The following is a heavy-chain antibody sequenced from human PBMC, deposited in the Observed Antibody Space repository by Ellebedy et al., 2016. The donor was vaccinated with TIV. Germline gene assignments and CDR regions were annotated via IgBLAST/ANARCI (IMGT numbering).Heavy chain of an antibody. V-gene: IGHV3-72*01. CDR3: VRIRLCTEAEGVCPWGRTVDV. CDR2: IRNKANAYST. CDR1: GFTFSGPY. J-gene: IGHJ6*04. Sequence: GESLKISXLASGFTFSGPYMDWVRQAPGKGLEWVGRIRNKANAYSTAYAASVKGRFTISRDDSENSLFLQMNSVRAEDTAVYYCVRIRLCTEAEGVCPWGRTVDVWGKGTAVTVSS. D-gene: IGHD2-8*01.